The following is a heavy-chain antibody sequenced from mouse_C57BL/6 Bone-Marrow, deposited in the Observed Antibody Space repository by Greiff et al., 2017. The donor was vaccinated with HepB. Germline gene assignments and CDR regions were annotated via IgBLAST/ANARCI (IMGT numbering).Heavy chain of an antibody. CDR3: TTDMDYGSRGAWFAY. J-gene: IGHJ3*01. V-gene: IGHV1-5*01. Sequence: EVKLVESGTVLARPGASVKMSCKTSGYTFTSYWMHWVKQRPGQGLEWIGAIYPGNSDTSYNQKFKGKAKLTAVTSASTAYMELSSLTNEDSAVYYCTTDMDYGSRGAWFAYWGQGTLVTVSA. D-gene: IGHD1-1*01. CDR2: IYPGNSDT. CDR1: GYTFTSYW.